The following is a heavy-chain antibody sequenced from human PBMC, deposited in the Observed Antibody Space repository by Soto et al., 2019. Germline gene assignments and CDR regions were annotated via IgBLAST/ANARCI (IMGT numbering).Heavy chain of an antibody. V-gene: IGHV3-11*01. D-gene: IGHD1-26*01. CDR2: ISSSSGTI. CDR3: ARGTYRCKTYFDY. J-gene: IGHJ4*02. CDR1: GFTFSDYY. Sequence: WGSLRLSCAASGFTFSDYYMTWLRQPPGRGLEWVSYISSSSGTISYPNLAKGRFTTPRDNAQNSLYLQMTSLRAEDTAVYYCARGTYRCKTYFDYWGQGTLVTVSS.